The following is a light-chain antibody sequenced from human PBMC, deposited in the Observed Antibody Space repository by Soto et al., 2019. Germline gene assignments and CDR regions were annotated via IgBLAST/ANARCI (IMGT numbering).Light chain of an antibody. CDR3: QQYFGIPLT. Sequence: DIVMTQSPDSLAVSLGERATINCKSSRSLLHGSNNENFLAWYQQRPGQPPKLLFYWASTRQSGVPERFSGSGSETDFTLTNSSLRAEDVAVYYCQQYFGIPLTFGGGTKVEIK. CDR2: WAS. V-gene: IGKV4-1*01. CDR1: RSLLHGSNNENF. J-gene: IGKJ4*01.